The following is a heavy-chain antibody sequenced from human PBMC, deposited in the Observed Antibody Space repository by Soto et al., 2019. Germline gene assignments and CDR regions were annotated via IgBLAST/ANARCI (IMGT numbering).Heavy chain of an antibody. CDR1: GFTFSSHA. J-gene: IGHJ4*02. CDR3: ARRHGDYFFDY. CDR2: ISASGGST. D-gene: IGHD4-17*01. V-gene: IGHV3-23*01. Sequence: EVQLLESGGGLVQPGGSLRLSCAASGFTFSSHAMSWVRQAPGKGLEWVSAISASGGSTYYAGSVKGRFTISRDNSKNPLYLQMNSLRAEDTAVYYCARRHGDYFFDYWGQGTLVTVSS.